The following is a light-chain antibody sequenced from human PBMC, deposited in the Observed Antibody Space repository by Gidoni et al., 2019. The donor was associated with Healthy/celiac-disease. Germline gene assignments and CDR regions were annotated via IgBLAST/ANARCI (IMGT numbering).Light chain of an antibody. CDR1: QGISSY. CDR2: AAS. CDR3: QQLNSYPRA. Sequence: DIQLTQSPSFLSASVGDRVTITCWASQGISSYLAWYQQKPGKAPKLLIYAASTLQSGVPSRFSGSGSGTEFTLTISSLQPEDFATYYCQQLNSYPRAFXQXTKVDIK. V-gene: IGKV1-9*01. J-gene: IGKJ1*01.